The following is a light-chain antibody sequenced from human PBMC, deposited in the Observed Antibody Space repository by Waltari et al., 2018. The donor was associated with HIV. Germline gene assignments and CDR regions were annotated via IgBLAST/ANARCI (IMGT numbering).Light chain of an antibody. CDR2: GAS. J-gene: IGKJ4*01. CDR1: QMVSSD. Sequence: EIVMTQSPATLSVSPGERVTLACRASQMVSSDLAWYQQKPGQAPRRLIYGASTRATGIPARFSGSKSGTEFTLAISSLQSEDFAVYYCQQYNNWPLTFGGGTKVEIK. CDR3: QQYNNWPLT. V-gene: IGKV3-15*01.